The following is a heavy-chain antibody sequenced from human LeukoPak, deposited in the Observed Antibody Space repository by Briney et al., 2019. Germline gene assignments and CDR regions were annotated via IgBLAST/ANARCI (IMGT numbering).Heavy chain of an antibody. J-gene: IGHJ2*01. Sequence: GGSLRLSCEASGFTFNIYSLSWVRQAPGKGLEWVAYISSGGTTIYYTDSVKGRFTISRDNAKNMLYLEVTSLRGEDTAVYYCARDPKRYFDLWGRGTLVTVSS. CDR3: ARDPKRYFDL. CDR1: GFTFNIYS. V-gene: IGHV3-48*01. CDR2: ISSGGTTI.